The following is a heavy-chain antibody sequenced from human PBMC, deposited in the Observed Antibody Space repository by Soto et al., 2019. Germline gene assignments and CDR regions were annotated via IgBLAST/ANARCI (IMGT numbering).Heavy chain of an antibody. CDR3: ARRGSSGWPYYYYYSVMDV. J-gene: IGHJ6*02. Sequence: EVQLVESGGGLVQPGGSLRLSCAASGFTFSSYWMHWVRQAPGKGLVWVSGINSDGSSTSYADSVKGRFTISRDNDKNTLYLQMNSLRAEDTAVYYCARRGSSGWPYYYYYSVMDVWGQGTTVTVSS. CDR2: INSDGSST. D-gene: IGHD6-19*01. CDR1: GFTFSSYW. V-gene: IGHV3-74*01.